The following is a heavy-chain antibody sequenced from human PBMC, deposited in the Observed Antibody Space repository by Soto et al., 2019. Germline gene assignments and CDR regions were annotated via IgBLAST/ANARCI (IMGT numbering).Heavy chain of an antibody. J-gene: IGHJ4*02. D-gene: IGHD2-15*01. V-gene: IGHV1-46*03. CDR2: INPSGGST. Sequence: ASVKVSCKASGYTFTSYYGHWVRQAPGQGLEWMGIINPSGGSTSYAQKCQGRVTMTRDTSTSTVYMELSSLRSEDTAVYYCARDSTHCSGGSCYPQYWGQGTLVTVSS. CDR3: ARDSTHCSGGSCYPQY. CDR1: GYTFTSYY.